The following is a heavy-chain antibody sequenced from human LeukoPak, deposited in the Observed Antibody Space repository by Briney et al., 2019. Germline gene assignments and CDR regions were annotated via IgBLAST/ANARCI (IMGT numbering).Heavy chain of an antibody. V-gene: IGHV3-33*01. Sequence: GGSLRLSCAASGFSFSSYGMHWVRQAPGKGLEWVALIWYDGSNKYYADSVKGRFTISRDNSKNTLYLQMNSLRAEDTAVYYCARDLGPSGGYLGPDYWGQGTLVTVSS. CDR3: ARDLGPSGGYLGPDY. J-gene: IGHJ4*02. CDR1: GFSFSSYG. D-gene: IGHD1-26*01. CDR2: IWYDGSNK.